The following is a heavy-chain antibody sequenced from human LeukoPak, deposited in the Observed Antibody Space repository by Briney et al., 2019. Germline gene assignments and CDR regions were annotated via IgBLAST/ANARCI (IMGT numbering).Heavy chain of an antibody. J-gene: IGHJ3*02. CDR2: INPNSGGT. CDR1: GYTFTGYY. Sequence: ASVKVSCKASGYTFTGYYMHWVRQAPGQGLEWMGWINPNSGGTNYAQKFQGRVTMTRDTSISTAYMELSRLRSDDTAVYYCARAPLLSDAFDIWGQGTMVTVPS. CDR3: ARAPLLSDAFDI. V-gene: IGHV1-2*02. D-gene: IGHD2/OR15-2a*01.